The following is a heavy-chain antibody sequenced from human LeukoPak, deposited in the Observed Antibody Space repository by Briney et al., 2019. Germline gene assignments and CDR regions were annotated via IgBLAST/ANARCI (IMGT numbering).Heavy chain of an antibody. CDR2: ISSSSSYI. Sequence: GGSLRLSCAASGFTFSSYSMNWVRQAPGKGLEWVSSISSSSSYIYYADSVKGRFTISRDNAKNSLYLQMNSLRAEDTAVYYCASDSHNESGTYGYWGQGTLVTVSS. V-gene: IGHV3-21*01. CDR1: GFTFSSYS. CDR3: ASDSHNESGTYGY. J-gene: IGHJ4*02. D-gene: IGHD1-26*01.